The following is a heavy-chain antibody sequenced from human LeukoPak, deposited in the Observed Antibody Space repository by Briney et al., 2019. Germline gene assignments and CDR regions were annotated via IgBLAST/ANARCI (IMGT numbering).Heavy chain of an antibody. D-gene: IGHD2-2*01. V-gene: IGHV1-2*02. J-gene: IGHJ5*02. Sequence: ASVKVSCKASGYTFTGYYMHWVRQAPGQGLEWMGWINPNSGGTNYAQKFQGRVTMTRDTSISTAYMELSRLRSDDTAVYYCARCSSTSCYYNWFDPWGQGTLVTVS. CDR1: GYTFTGYY. CDR3: ARCSSTSCYYNWFDP. CDR2: INPNSGGT.